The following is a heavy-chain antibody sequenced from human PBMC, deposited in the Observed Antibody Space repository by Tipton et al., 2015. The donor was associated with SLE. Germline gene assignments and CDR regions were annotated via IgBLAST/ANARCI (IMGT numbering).Heavy chain of an antibody. Sequence: GSLRLSCAASGFTFSGHFMDWVRQTPGKGLEWVGRIKRRTDRYATDYAASVKGRFTVSRDDSRDSLYLQMNSLKIEDTAVYYCVAMIRGVGYWGQGTLVTVAS. J-gene: IGHJ4*02. CDR2: IKRRTDRYAT. CDR3: VAMIRGVGY. CDR1: GFTFSGHF. V-gene: IGHV3-72*01. D-gene: IGHD3-10*01.